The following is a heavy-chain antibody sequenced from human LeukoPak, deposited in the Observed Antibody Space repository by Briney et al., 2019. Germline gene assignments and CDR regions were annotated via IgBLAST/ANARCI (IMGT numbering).Heavy chain of an antibody. V-gene: IGHV1-18*01. Sequence: ASVKVSCKASGYTFASYGISWVRQAPGQGLEWMGWISAYNGNTNYAQKLQGRVTTTTDTSTSTAYMELRSLRSDDTAVYYCARTYSASLFADYWGQGTLVTVSS. CDR1: GYTFASYG. J-gene: IGHJ4*02. CDR2: ISAYNGNT. D-gene: IGHD5-12*01. CDR3: ARTYSASLFADY.